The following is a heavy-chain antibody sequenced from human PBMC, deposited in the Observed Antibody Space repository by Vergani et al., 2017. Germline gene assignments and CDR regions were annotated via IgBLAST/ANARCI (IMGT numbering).Heavy chain of an antibody. J-gene: IGHJ6*02. D-gene: IGHD6-13*01. CDR1: GGSFSGYY. CDR3: ARARVRAAGPNYYYYGMDV. CDR2: INHSGST. Sequence: QVQLQQWGAGLLKPSETLSLTCAVYGGSFSGYYWSWIRQPPGKGLEWIGEINHSGSTNYNPSLKSRVTISVDTSKNQFSLKLSSVTAADTAVYYCARARVRAAGPNYYYYGMDVWGQGTTVTVSS. V-gene: IGHV4-34*01.